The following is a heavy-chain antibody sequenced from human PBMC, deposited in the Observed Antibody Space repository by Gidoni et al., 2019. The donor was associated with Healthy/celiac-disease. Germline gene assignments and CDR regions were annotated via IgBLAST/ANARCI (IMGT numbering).Heavy chain of an antibody. D-gene: IGHD2-15*01. J-gene: IGHJ3*02. V-gene: IGHV4-61*02. CDR3: ARVGAVVAAFDAFDI. Sequence: QVQLQESGPGLVKPSQTLSLTCTVSGGSISSGSYYWSWIRQPAGKGLEWIGRIYTSGSTNYHPSLKSRVTISVDTSKNQFSLNLSSVTAADTAVYYCARVGAVVAAFDAFDIWGQGTMVTVSS. CDR2: IYTSGST. CDR1: GGSISSGSYY.